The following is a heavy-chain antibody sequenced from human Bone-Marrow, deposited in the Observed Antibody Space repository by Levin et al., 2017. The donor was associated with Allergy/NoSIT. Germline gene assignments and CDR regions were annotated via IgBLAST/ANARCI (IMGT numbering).Heavy chain of an antibody. CDR3: ARGLWNGFYTWGFDH. CDR1: GGSFSGYY. J-gene: IGHJ4*02. D-gene: IGHD3-3*01. V-gene: IGHV4-34*01. Sequence: MASETLSLTCAVYGGSFSGYYWSWIRQPPGKGLEWIGEISQTGITNYNPSLKSRVTMSVDTSKNQFSLNLTSVTAADTAVYYCARGLWNGFYTWGFDHWGQGTLVTVSS. CDR2: ISQTGIT.